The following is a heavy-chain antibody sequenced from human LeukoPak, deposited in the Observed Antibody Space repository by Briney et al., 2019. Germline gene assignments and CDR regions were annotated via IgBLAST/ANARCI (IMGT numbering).Heavy chain of an antibody. CDR1: GFAFSSYD. J-gene: IGHJ4*02. D-gene: IGHD4-17*01. CDR3: ARVSPNTVTTLQYFDY. V-gene: IGHV3-13*01. CDR2: IGTAGDT. Sequence: GGSLRLSCAASGFAFSSYDMHWVRHATGKGLEWVSAIGTAGDTYYPGSVKGRFTISRENAKNSLYLQMNSLRAEDTAVYYCARVSPNTVTTLQYFDYWGQGTLVTVSS.